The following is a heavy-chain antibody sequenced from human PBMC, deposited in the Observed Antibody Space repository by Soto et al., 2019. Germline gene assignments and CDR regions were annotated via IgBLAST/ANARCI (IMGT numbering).Heavy chain of an antibody. CDR1: GFTVSSNY. D-gene: IGHD3-10*01. CDR2: IYSGGST. V-gene: IGHV3-66*01. J-gene: IGHJ5*02. CDR3: ARAVRGVIFFDP. Sequence: EVQLVESGGGLVQPGGSLRLSCAASGFTVSSNYMSWVRQAPGKGLEWVSVIYSGGSTYYTDSVKGRFTISRDNSKNTLYLQMNSLRAEDTAVYYCARAVRGVIFFDPWGQGTLVTVSS.